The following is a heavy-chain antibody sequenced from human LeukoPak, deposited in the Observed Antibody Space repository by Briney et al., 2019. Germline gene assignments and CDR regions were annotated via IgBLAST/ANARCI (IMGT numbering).Heavy chain of an antibody. CDR1: GGSISTYY. V-gene: IGHV4-59*08. J-gene: IGHJ4*02. D-gene: IGHD2-2*01. Sequence: SETLSLTCTVSGGSISTYYWSWIRQPPGKGLEWTGYIYYTGTTNYNPPLKSRVTISLDTSKNQFSLKLTSVTVADTAVYYCARHEYGLNFDYWGQGTLVTVSS. CDR3: ARHEYGLNFDY. CDR2: IYYTGTT.